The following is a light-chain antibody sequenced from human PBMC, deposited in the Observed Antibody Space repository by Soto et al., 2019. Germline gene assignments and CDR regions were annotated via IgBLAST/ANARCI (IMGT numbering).Light chain of an antibody. CDR2: GAS. CDR1: QSVSSN. J-gene: IGKJ1*01. V-gene: IGKV3-15*01. CDR3: QQYNNWPT. Sequence: EIVMTQSPATLSVSPGERATLSCRASQSVSSNLAWYQQKPGQAPRLLIYGASTRATGIPARFSGSGSGTESTLTISRLQSEDFAVYYWQQYNNWPTFGQGTKVEIK.